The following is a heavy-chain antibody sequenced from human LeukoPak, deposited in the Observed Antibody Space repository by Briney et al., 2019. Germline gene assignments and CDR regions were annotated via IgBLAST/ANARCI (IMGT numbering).Heavy chain of an antibody. CDR1: GFTVSSNY. CDR2: IYSGGST. J-gene: IGHJ4*02. Sequence: GSLRLSCAASGFTVSSNYMSWDRQAPGKGLEWVSVIYSGGSTYYADSVKGRFTISRDNSKNTLYLQMNSLRAEDTAVYYCARGYNYGVPFDYWGQGTLVTVSS. V-gene: IGHV3-53*01. D-gene: IGHD5-18*01. CDR3: ARGYNYGVPFDY.